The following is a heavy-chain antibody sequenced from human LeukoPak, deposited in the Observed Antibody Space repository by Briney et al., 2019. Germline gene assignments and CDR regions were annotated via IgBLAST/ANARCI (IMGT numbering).Heavy chain of an antibody. V-gene: IGHV4-34*01. CDR1: GGSFSGYY. CDR2: INHSGST. J-gene: IGHJ4*02. Sequence: SETLSLTCAVCGGSFSGYYWSWIRQPPGKGLEWIGEINHSGSTNYNTSLKSRVTISVDTSKNQFSLKLSSVTAADTAVYYCARGRRYSGYDYFDYWGQGTLVTVSS. D-gene: IGHD5-12*01. CDR3: ARGRRYSGYDYFDY.